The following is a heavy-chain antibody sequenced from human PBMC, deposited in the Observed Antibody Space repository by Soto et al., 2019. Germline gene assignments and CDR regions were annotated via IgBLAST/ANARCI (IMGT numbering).Heavy chain of an antibody. D-gene: IGHD3-22*01. J-gene: IGHJ4*02. CDR1: GFTVSSNY. Sequence: GGSLRLSCVASGFTVSSNYMNWVRQAPGKGLEWVSFIYSGNITYCADSVKGRFTISRDNSKNTLCLPMNSLRADDTAVYYCAKEGAAYYYDSSGYRPFDFWGQGTQVTVSS. CDR2: IYSGNIT. CDR3: AKEGAAYYYDSSGYRPFDF. V-gene: IGHV3-53*01.